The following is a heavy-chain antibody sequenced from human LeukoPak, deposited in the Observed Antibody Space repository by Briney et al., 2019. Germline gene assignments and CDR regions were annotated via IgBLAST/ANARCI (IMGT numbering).Heavy chain of an antibody. CDR1: GGSFSSYY. Sequence: SETLSLTCAVYGGSFSSYYWSWIRQPPGKGLEWIGEINHSGSTTYKPSLKSRVTISVDTSKNQFSLKLSSVTAADTAVYYCARGRGRGVLITTSRRSFWFDSWGQGTLVTVSS. V-gene: IGHV4-34*01. CDR3: ARGRGRGVLITTSRRSFWFDS. J-gene: IGHJ5*01. D-gene: IGHD3-22*01. CDR2: INHSGST.